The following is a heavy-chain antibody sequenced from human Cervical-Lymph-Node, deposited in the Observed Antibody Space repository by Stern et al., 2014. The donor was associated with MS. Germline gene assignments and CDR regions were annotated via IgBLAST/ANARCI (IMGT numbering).Heavy chain of an antibody. J-gene: IGHJ4*02. D-gene: IGHD2-8*01. CDR2: ISYDGNHK. Sequence: VQLVQSGGAVVQPGRSLRLSCAASGFTFSSYGMHWVRQAQRKGLEWVTVISYDGNHKYYAASVKGRFTISRDNSKNTLHLQMNSVTPDDTAIYYCARDYEDTSMLFDHWGQGTLVTVSS. CDR1: GFTFSSYG. CDR3: ARDYEDTSMLFDH. V-gene: IGHV3-30*03.